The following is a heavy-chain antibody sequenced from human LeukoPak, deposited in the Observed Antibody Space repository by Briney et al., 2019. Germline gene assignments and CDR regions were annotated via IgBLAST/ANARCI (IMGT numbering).Heavy chain of an antibody. J-gene: IGHJ4*02. CDR1: GGSISSGSYY. CDR3: ANSLRSLFDY. CDR2: INHSGST. V-gene: IGHV4-61*10. D-gene: IGHD4-17*01. Sequence: SETLSLTCTVSGGSISSGSYYWSWIRQPAGKGLEWIGEINHSGSTNYNPSLKSRVTISVDTSKNQFSLKLSSVTAADTAVYYCANSLRSLFDYWGQGTLVTVSS.